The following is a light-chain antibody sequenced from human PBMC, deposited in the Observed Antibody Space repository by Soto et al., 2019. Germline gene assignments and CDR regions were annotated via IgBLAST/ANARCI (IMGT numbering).Light chain of an antibody. CDR2: WAS. V-gene: IGKV4-1*01. CDR1: QLVFNRSNTNNH. Sequence: DIVMTQSPDSLAVSLGERATINCKSSQLVFNRSNTNNHFAWYRQNPGQPPELHIYWASTRESGVPHGFGGSGPGTDFPLTISRLQAEDVAVYYGQQYYSCPHTVGQGTKLEL. CDR3: QQYYSCPHT. J-gene: IGKJ2*01.